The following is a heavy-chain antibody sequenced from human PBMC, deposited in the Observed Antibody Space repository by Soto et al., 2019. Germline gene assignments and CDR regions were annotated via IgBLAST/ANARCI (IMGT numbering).Heavy chain of an antibody. D-gene: IGHD5-18*01. CDR3: ARVNTPLVDPFDC. V-gene: IGHV3-53*01. CDR1: GFSVSATS. CDR2: MHRGGTT. J-gene: IGHJ4*02. Sequence: GGSLRLSCVVSGFSVSATSIFWVRQATGKGLEWVSLMHRGGTTDNADSVKGRFTTSRDKSKNTLYLHMNGLRVEDTAVYYCARVNTPLVDPFDCWGQGTLVSVSS.